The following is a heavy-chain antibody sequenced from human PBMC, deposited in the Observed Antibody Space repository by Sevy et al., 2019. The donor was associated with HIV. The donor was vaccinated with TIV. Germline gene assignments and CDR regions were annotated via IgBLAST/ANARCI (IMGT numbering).Heavy chain of an antibody. CDR2: ISGSGGST. CDR1: GFTFSSYA. V-gene: IGHV3-23*01. Sequence: GGSLRLSCAASGFTFSSYAMSWVRQAPGKGLEWVSAISGSGGSTYYADSVKGRFTISRDNSKNTLYLQMNSLRAEDRAVYYCATTTGDCSSTSCHHYYYYYIDVWGKGTTVTVSS. CDR3: ATTTGDCSSTSCHHYYYYYIDV. J-gene: IGHJ6*03. D-gene: IGHD2-2*01.